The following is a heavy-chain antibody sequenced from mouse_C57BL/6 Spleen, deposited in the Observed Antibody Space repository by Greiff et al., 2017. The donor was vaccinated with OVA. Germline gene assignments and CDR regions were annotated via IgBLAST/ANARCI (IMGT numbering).Heavy chain of an antibody. V-gene: IGHV5-12*01. CDR3: ARHGDEAWYAD. Sequence: DVMLVESGGGLVQPGGSLKLSCAASGFTFSDYYMYWVRQTPEQRLEWVAYISNGGGSTYYPDTVKGRFTISRDNAKNTLYLQMSRLKSEDTAMYYCARHGDEAWYADWGKGTLVTVAA. CDR1: GFTFSDYY. J-gene: IGHJ3*01. D-gene: IGHD3-3*01. CDR2: ISNGGGST.